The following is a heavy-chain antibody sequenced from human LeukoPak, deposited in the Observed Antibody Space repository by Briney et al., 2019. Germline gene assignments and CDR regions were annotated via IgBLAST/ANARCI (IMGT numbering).Heavy chain of an antibody. CDR2: INPNSGGT. Sequence: ASVKVSCKASGYTFTDYYMHWVRQAPGQGLEWMGWINPNSGGTNFAQNSQGRVTMTRDTSISTASLELSRLTSDDTAVYYCAADTSGWSDDSLDIWGQGTMVTVSS. CDR3: AADTSGWSDDSLDI. J-gene: IGHJ3*02. D-gene: IGHD6-19*01. CDR1: GYTFTDYY. V-gene: IGHV1-2*02.